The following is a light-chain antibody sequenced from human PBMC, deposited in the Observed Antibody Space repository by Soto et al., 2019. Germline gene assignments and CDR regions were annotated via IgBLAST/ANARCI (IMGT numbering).Light chain of an antibody. CDR1: QSVSSY. CDR2: DAS. CDR3: QQRSNWPRA. J-gene: IGKJ1*01. V-gene: IGKV3-11*01. Sequence: EIVLTQSPGTLSLSLGDSAPPSGRASQSVSSYLAWYKQKPGQAPRLRSDDASNRASGIPARCSGRGAGTDCTLTISSLEPEDFAVYYCQQRSNWPRAFGQGTKVDIK.